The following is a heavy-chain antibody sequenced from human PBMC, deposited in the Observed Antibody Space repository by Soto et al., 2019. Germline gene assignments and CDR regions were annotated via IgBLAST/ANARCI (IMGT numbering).Heavy chain of an antibody. Sequence: GGSLRLSCAASGFTSSSYAMHWVRQAPGKGLEWVAVISYDGSNKYYADSVKGRFTISRDNSKNTLYLQMNSLRAEDTAVYYCARDLGGGRYYDYWSGYYSDYYYYYGMDFRGQGTTVTVSS. D-gene: IGHD3-3*01. CDR1: GFTSSSYA. V-gene: IGHV3-30-3*01. J-gene: IGHJ6*02. CDR3: ARDLGGGRYYDYWSGYYSDYYYYYGMDF. CDR2: ISYDGSNK.